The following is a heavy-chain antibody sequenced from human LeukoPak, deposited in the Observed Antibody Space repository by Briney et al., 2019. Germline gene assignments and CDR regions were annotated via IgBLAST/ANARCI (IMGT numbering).Heavy chain of an antibody. CDR3: ARWYSSSWYGEYFDY. J-gene: IGHJ4*02. CDR1: GGSISSYY. V-gene: IGHV4-59*01. CDR2: IYYSGST. D-gene: IGHD6-13*01. Sequence: PSEXXXXTCTXSGGSISSYYXSWVRQPPGKGLXWIGYIYYSGSTIYNPSLKSRVTISVDTSKNQFSLKLSSVTAADTAVYYCARWYSSSWYGEYFDYWGQGTLVTVSS.